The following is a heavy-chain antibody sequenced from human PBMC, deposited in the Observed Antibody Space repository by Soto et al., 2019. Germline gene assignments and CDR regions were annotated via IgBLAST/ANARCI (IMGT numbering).Heavy chain of an antibody. V-gene: IGHV3-30-3*01. CDR1: GFTFNTYS. D-gene: IGHD2-15*01. Sequence: QVQLVESGGGVVQPGGSLTLSCAASGFTFNTYSVHWVRQAPDKGLEWVSVISYDGNNKHYAVSVAGRFTISRDNSNNALYLQMHSLRGEDTAVYYCARDQRARFCNGGSFYFYSGMDVWGQWTTVTVSS. CDR2: ISYDGNNK. J-gene: IGHJ6*02. CDR3: ARDQRARFCNGGSFYFYSGMDV.